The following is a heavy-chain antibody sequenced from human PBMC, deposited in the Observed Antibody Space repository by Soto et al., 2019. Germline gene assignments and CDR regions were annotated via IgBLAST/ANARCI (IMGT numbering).Heavy chain of an antibody. Sequence: GGSLRLSCAASGFTFSTYDLHWVRQGTEKGLEWVSAIGTAGDTYYLDSVKGRFTISRENAKNSLYLQMSSLRAGDTAIYYCVRDGGPWGQGTLVTVSS. CDR2: IGTAGDT. CDR3: VRDGGP. CDR1: GFTFSTYD. V-gene: IGHV3-13*01. J-gene: IGHJ5*02. D-gene: IGHD3-3*01.